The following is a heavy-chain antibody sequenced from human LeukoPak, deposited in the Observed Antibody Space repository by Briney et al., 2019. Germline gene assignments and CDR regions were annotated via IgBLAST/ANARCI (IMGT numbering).Heavy chain of an antibody. Sequence: PGGSLRLSCAASGFTFSSYGMHWVRQAPGKGLEWVAVVWDDGSSQNYADSVKGRFTISRDNSKNMLYLQMNSLRAEDTAVYYCVKDQWNPDYWGQGTLVSVSS. J-gene: IGHJ4*02. CDR1: GFTFSSYG. CDR2: VWDDGSSQ. CDR3: VKDQWNPDY. V-gene: IGHV3-33*06. D-gene: IGHD6-19*01.